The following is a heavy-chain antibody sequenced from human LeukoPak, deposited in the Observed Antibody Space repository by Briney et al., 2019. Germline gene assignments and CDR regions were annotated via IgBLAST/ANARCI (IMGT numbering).Heavy chain of an antibody. CDR1: GGSINSGGYY. D-gene: IGHD2-2*02. CDR2: IYHSGST. Sequence: SQTLSLTCTVSGGSINSGGYYWSWIRQPPGKGLEWIGYIYHSGSTYYNPSLKSRVTISVDRSKNQFSLKLSSVTAADTAVYYCARYIVVVPAAIHWFDPWGQGTLVTVSS. V-gene: IGHV4-30-2*01. J-gene: IGHJ5*02. CDR3: ARYIVVVPAAIHWFDP.